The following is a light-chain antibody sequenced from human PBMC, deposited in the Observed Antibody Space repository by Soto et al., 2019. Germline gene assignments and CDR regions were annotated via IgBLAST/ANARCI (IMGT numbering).Light chain of an antibody. V-gene: IGKV3-15*01. J-gene: IGKJ5*01. CDR1: QSVSSN. Sequence: EIVITQSPATLSVSPLERSTLSCRASQSVSSNLAWYQQKPGQAPRLLIYGASTRATGIPARFSGSGSGTEFTLTISSLQSEDFAVYYCQQYNNWPPLTFGQGTRLENK. CDR3: QQYNNWPPLT. CDR2: GAS.